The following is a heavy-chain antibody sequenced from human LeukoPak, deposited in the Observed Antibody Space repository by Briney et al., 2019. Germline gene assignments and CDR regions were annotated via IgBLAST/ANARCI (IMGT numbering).Heavy chain of an antibody. CDR1: GFTFTDSW. Sequence: PGGSLRLSCAASGFTFTDSWMHWVRQAPGKGLMWVARVNTIGNSTIYADSVKGRFDVSRDNTKNVVYLQMNGLSFDDTGVYYCAREALYDSSSSLGAFDIWGHGTMVTVSS. CDR2: VNTIGNST. CDR3: AREALYDSSSSLGAFDI. D-gene: IGHD3-22*01. V-gene: IGHV3-74*01. J-gene: IGHJ3*02.